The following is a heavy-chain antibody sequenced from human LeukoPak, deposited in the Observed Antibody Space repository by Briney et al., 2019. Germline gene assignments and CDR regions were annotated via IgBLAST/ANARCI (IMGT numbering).Heavy chain of an antibody. CDR1: GGSFSGYY. J-gene: IGHJ4*02. Sequence: SETLSLTCAVYGGSFSGYYWSWIRQPPGKGLEWIGEINHRGSTNYNPSLKSRVTISVDTSKNQFSLKLSSVTAADTAVYYCARVRWELGDYFDYWGQGTLVTVSS. CDR2: INHRGST. V-gene: IGHV4-34*01. CDR3: ARVRWELGDYFDY. D-gene: IGHD1-26*01.